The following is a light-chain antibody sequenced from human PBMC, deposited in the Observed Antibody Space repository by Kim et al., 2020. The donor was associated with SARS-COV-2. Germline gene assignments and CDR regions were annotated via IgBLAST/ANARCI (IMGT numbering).Light chain of an antibody. Sequence: EIVLTQSPATLSLSPGERATLSCRASQSVSIYLAWYQQKPGQAPRLLIHDASDRATGIPPRFRGSGSGTDFTLTISSLEPEDFALYYCQQSADWPLTFGGGTKVDIK. CDR1: QSVSIY. V-gene: IGKV3-11*01. J-gene: IGKJ4*01. CDR3: QQSADWPLT. CDR2: DAS.